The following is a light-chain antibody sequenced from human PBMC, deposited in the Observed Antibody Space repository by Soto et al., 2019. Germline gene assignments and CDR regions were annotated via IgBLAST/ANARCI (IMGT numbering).Light chain of an antibody. Sequence: DIQMTQSPSTLSASIGDRVTITCRASQNINNWIAWYQQKPGKAPKFLIHDASTLESGVPSRFSGSGFGTEFSLTISSLQPDDFGSYYCQHMRTFGQGTKVEMK. J-gene: IGKJ1*01. CDR3: QHMRT. V-gene: IGKV1-5*01. CDR1: QNINNW. CDR2: DAS.